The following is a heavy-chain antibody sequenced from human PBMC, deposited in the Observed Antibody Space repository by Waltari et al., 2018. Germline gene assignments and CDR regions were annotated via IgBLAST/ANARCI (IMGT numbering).Heavy chain of an antibody. CDR3: ARTLSSYYFGSGSYMGWFFDY. CDR1: GASLSPYY. D-gene: IGHD3-10*01. Sequence: QVQLQELGSGLVTPSATLSLTCTVSGASLSPYYWPLIRHPPSMGLEWIGTGHYKGYTDYNPSLSGLLTISLDTSKNHFSLNLKSVTAADTAMYYWARTLSSYYFGSGSYMGWFFDYWGQGSLVTVSS. J-gene: IGHJ4*02. V-gene: IGHV4-59*01. CDR2: GHYKGYT.